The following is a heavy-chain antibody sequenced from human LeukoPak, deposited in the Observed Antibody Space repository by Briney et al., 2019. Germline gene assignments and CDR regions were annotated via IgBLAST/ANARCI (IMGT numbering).Heavy chain of an antibody. CDR1: GFTFSSYW. J-gene: IGHJ5*02. Sequence: QSGGSLRLSCAASGFTFSSYWMSWVRQAPGKGLEWVANIKQDGSEKYYVDSVKGRFTISRDNAKNTLYLQMNSLRAEDTAVYYCARLSRIAVAGIPGDNWFDPWGQGTLVTVPS. D-gene: IGHD6-19*01. V-gene: IGHV3-7*01. CDR2: IKQDGSEK. CDR3: ARLSRIAVAGIPGDNWFDP.